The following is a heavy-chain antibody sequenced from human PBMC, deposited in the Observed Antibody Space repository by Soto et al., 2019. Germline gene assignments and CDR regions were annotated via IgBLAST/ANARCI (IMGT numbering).Heavy chain of an antibody. J-gene: IGHJ6*02. V-gene: IGHV3-33*01. CDR1: GFTFSSYG. CDR3: ARDVAWPRWDIVLVPAAMQYYYYGMDV. Sequence: PGGSLRLSCAASGFTFSSYGMHWVRQAPGKGLEWVAVIWYDGSNKYYADSVKGRFTISRDNSKNTLYLQMNSLRAEDTAVYYCARDVAWPRWDIVLVPAAMQYYYYGMDVWGQGTTVTVSS. CDR2: IWYDGSNK. D-gene: IGHD2-2*01.